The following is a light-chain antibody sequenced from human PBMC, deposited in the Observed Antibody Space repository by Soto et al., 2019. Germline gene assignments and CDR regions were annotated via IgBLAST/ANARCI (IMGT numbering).Light chain of an antibody. V-gene: IGLV2-11*02. J-gene: IGLJ1*01. CDR2: DVS. Sequence: QSALTQPRSVSGSPGQSVTISCPGTSSDVGGYNFVSWYQQHPGKAPKVMIYDVSKRPSGVPDRFSGSKSGNTASLTISGLQAEDEADYHCCSYAGSYTWIFGTGTKLTVL. CDR1: SSDVGGYNF. CDR3: CSYAGSYTWI.